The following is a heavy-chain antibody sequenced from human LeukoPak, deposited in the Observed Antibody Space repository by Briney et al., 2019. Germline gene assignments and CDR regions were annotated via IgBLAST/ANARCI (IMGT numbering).Heavy chain of an antibody. CDR2: INPNSGGT. Sequence: ASVKVSCKASGYTFTGYYMHWVRQAPGQGPEWMGWINPNSGGTNYAQKFQGRVTMTRDTSISTAYMELSRLRSDDTAVYYCARGYYGSGTYGMDVWGQGTTVTVSS. V-gene: IGHV1-2*02. J-gene: IGHJ6*02. CDR1: GYTFTGYY. D-gene: IGHD3-10*01. CDR3: ARGYYGSGTYGMDV.